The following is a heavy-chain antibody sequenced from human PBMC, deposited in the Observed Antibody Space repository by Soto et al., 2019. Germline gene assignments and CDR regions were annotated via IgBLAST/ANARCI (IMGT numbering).Heavy chain of an antibody. J-gene: IGHJ6*02. CDR1: GFTFSNAW. CDR3: TTEQTDQLLSHYYYHRIDV. CDR2: IKSKTDGGTT. Sequence: GGSLRLSCAASGFTFSNAWMSWVRQAPGKGLEWVGRIKSKTDGGTTDYAAPVKGRFTISRDDSKNTLYLQMNSLKTEDTAVYYCTTEQTDQLLSHYYYHRIDVWGQGTPVTVSS. V-gene: IGHV3-15*01.